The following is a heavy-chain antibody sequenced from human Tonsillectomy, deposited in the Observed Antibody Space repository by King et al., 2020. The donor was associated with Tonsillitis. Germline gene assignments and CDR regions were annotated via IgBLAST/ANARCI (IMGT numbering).Heavy chain of an antibody. J-gene: IGHJ4*02. CDR1: GGSISSYY. D-gene: IGHD3-10*01. Sequence: VQLQESGPGLVKPSETLSLTCTVSGGSISSYYWSWIRQPPGKGLEWIGYIYDSGSTNYNSSLKSRDTISEDTSKNQFSLKLSSATAADTAVYYCARARFGYYSDYWGQGTLVTVSS. CDR3: ARARFGYYSDY. CDR2: IYDSGST. V-gene: IGHV4-59*01.